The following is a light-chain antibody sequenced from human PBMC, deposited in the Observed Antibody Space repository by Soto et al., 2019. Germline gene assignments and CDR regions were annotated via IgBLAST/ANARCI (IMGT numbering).Light chain of an antibody. J-gene: IGLJ2*01. CDR3: CSYAGNSTNVV. Sequence: QSALTQPASVSGSPGQSITISCTGTSSDVGSYNLVSWYQQHPGKAPKLMIYEVSKRPSGVSNRFSGSKSGNTASLTISGLQAEDEADYYCCSYAGNSTNVVFGGGTKLTVL. CDR1: SSDVGSYNL. CDR2: EVS. V-gene: IGLV2-23*02.